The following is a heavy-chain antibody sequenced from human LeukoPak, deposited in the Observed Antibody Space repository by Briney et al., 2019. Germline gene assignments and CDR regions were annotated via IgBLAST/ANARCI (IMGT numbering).Heavy chain of an antibody. CDR2: ISSDGVEK. V-gene: IGHV3-30*04. D-gene: IGHD3-9*01. J-gene: IGHJ6*03. CDR3: AREGHYDILTGYSPLEYYFYYMDV. Sequence: GGSLRLSCEASGFTFSNYGLHWVRQTPGKGLEWVAAISSDGVEKHYADSVKGRFTISRDNSKSTLYLQMNSLRAEDTALYYCAREGHYDILTGYSPLEYYFYYMDVWDKGTTVTVSS. CDR1: GFTFSNYG.